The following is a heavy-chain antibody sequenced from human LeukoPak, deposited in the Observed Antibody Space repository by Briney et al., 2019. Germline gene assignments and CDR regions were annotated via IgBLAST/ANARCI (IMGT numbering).Heavy chain of an antibody. Sequence: PGGSLRLSCVTSGFIFGDYWMGWVRQSQGKGLQWVANIRQEGSEMFYADSLKGRFTISRDNPKNSLYLQMKTLRVEDTAIYYCARGPLYQVPYYEHYYGLDVWGQGTTVTVSS. CDR3: ARGPLYQVPYYEHYYGLDV. CDR1: GFIFGDYW. D-gene: IGHD3-3*01. J-gene: IGHJ6*02. V-gene: IGHV3-7*03. CDR2: IRQEGSEM.